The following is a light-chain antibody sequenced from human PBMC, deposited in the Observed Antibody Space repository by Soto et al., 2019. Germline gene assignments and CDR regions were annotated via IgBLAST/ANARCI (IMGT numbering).Light chain of an antibody. J-gene: IGLJ1*01. Sequence: QSALTQPASVSGSPGQSITISCTGTSGYVGAFNFVSWYQQHPGRAPKLLIYEVSNRPSGVSNRFSGSKSGNTASLTISGLQAEDEADYYCSSYITNTTRVFGTGTKVTVL. CDR2: EVS. CDR3: SSYITNTTRV. V-gene: IGLV2-14*01. CDR1: SGYVGAFNF.